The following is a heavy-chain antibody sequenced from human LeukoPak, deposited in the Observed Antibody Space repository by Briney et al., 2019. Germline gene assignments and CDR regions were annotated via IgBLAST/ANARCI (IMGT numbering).Heavy chain of an antibody. Sequence: RGSLRLSCAASGFTFSNYAMSWVRQAPGKGLEWVSDIGGSGGGTYYADSVKGRFTISRDSFKNTLYLQMNSLTPEDTALYYCAKDLYGSYAMDVWGQGTTVTVSS. CDR2: IGGSGGGT. D-gene: IGHD4-17*01. CDR1: GFTFSNYA. J-gene: IGHJ6*02. CDR3: AKDLYGSYAMDV. V-gene: IGHV3-23*01.